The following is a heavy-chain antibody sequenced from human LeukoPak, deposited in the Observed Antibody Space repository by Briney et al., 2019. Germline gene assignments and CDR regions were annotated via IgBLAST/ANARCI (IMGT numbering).Heavy chain of an antibody. D-gene: IGHD2-15*01. V-gene: IGHV4-31*09. J-gene: IGHJ6*02. Sequence: SETLSLTCTVSGGSISSGGYYWSWIRQHPGKGLEWIGYIYYSGSTNYNPSLKSRVTISVDKSKNQFSLKLSSVTAADTAVYYCAKSSCSGGSCYWPQRDYYYYYGMDVWGQGTTVTVS. CDR1: GGSISSGGYY. CDR3: AKSSCSGGSCYWPQRDYYYYYGMDV. CDR2: IYYSGST.